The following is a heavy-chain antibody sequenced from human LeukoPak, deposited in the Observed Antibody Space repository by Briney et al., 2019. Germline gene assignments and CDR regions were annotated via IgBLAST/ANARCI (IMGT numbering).Heavy chain of an antibody. CDR3: ARDQWLDNDAFDI. CDR2: IYYSGST. Sequence: SETLSLTCTVSGGSIRSYYWSWIRQPPGKGLEWIGYIYYSGSTKYNPSLKSRATISVDTSKNQFSLKLNSVTAADTAVYYCARDQWLDNDAFDIWGQGTMVTVSS. V-gene: IGHV4-59*12. D-gene: IGHD5-12*01. J-gene: IGHJ3*02. CDR1: GGSIRSYY.